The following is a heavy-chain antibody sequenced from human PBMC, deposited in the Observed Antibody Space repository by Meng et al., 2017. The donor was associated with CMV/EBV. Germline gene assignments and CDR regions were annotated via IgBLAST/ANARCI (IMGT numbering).Heavy chain of an antibody. CDR3: AKVHPSGGSYYVGPVDY. J-gene: IGHJ4*02. Sequence: GGSLGLSCAASGFTFDDYAMHWVRQGPGKGLEWVSGISWNSGFIGYADSVRGRFTISRDNAKSSLYLQMNSLRAEDTALYYCAKVHPSGGSYYVGPVDYWGQGTLVTVSS. V-gene: IGHV3-9*01. CDR2: ISWNSGFI. D-gene: IGHD1-26*01. CDR1: GFTFDDYA.